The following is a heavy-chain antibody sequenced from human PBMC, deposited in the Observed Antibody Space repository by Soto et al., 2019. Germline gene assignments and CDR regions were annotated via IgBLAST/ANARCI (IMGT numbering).Heavy chain of an antibody. CDR3: AGATWGMMRDCGMDV. CDR2: IIPFFGKP. CDR1: GGSFKTSA. Sequence: QVQLVQSGAEVKKPGSSVKVSCKASGGSFKTSAISWVRQAPGQGLEWMGGIIPFFGKPNYAQRLSDRVTITADESTSTGYMELSSLRSEDTAVYYCAGATWGMMRDCGMDVWGQGTTVGVSS. J-gene: IGHJ6*02. V-gene: IGHV1-69*12. D-gene: IGHD2-8*01.